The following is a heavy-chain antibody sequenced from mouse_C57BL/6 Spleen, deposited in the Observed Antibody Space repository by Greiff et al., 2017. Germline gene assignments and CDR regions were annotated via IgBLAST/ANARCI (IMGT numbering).Heavy chain of an antibody. CDR3: ARDYGSSPSYAMDY. Sequence: VQLQQPGAELVKPGASVKLSCKASGYTFTSYWMHWVKQRPGQGLEWIGMIHPNSGSTNYNEKFKSKATLTVDKSSSTAYMQLSSLTSEDSAVYYCARDYGSSPSYAMDYWGQGTSVTVSS. CDR2: IHPNSGST. V-gene: IGHV1-64*01. CDR1: GYTFTSYW. D-gene: IGHD1-1*01. J-gene: IGHJ4*01.